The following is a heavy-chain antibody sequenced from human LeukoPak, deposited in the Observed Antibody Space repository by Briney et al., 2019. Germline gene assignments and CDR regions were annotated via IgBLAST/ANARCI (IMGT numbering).Heavy chain of an antibody. CDR1: GYTFTNYA. V-gene: IGHV1-18*01. J-gene: IGHJ4*02. CDR3: ARFNSMFRGITTSDY. Sequence: ASVKVSCKASGYTFTNYAFSWVRQAPGQGLEWMGWVSAYNGNTNYAQKFQDRVSMTTDTSTSTAYMELRSLRSDDTAVYYCARFNSMFRGITTSDYWGQGTLVTVSS. CDR2: VSAYNGNT. D-gene: IGHD3-10*01.